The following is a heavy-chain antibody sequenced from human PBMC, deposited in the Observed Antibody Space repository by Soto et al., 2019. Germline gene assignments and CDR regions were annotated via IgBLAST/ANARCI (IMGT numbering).Heavy chain of an antibody. V-gene: IGHV1-69*01. CDR1: GGTFSSYA. Sequence: QVQLVQSGAEVKKPGSSVKVSCKASGGTFSSYAISWVRQAPGQGLEWMGGIIPIFGTANYAQKFQGRVTITADESTSTAYMELSSLRSGDTAVYYCARDAYYYDSSGSEGLTFDYWGQGTLVTVSS. CDR3: ARDAYYYDSSGSEGLTFDY. CDR2: IIPIFGTA. D-gene: IGHD3-22*01. J-gene: IGHJ4*02.